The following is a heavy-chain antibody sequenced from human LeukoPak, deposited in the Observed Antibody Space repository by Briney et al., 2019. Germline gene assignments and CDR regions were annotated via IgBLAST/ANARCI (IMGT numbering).Heavy chain of an antibody. Sequence: SETLSLTCTVSGGSISTYFWSWIRQPAGKGLEWIGRIYTSGSTNYNPSLKSRVTMSVDTSKNQFSLKLSSVTAADTAVYYCARSFGVGAINDAFDIWGQGTMVTVSS. CDR2: IYTSGST. J-gene: IGHJ3*02. V-gene: IGHV4-4*07. CDR1: GGSISTYF. D-gene: IGHD1-26*01. CDR3: ARSFGVGAINDAFDI.